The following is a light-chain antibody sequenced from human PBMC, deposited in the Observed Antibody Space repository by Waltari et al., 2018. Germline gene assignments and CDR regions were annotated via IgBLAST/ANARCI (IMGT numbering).Light chain of an antibody. CDR3: RSYAGGVRV. V-gene: IGLV2-8*01. CDR1: SSDVGGYNY. Sequence: QSALTQPPSASGSPGQSVTISCTGTSSDVGGYNYVSWYQQHPDKAPKLIIYEVIKRPAGVPDRFSGSKSGTTAALSVSGLEAEDEADYYGRSYAGGVRVFGGGTKLTVL. CDR2: EVI. J-gene: IGLJ2*01.